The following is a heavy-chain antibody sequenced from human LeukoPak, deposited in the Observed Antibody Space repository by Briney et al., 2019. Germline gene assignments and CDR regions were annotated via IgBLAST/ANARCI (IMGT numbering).Heavy chain of an antibody. V-gene: IGHV4-59*01. CDR1: GGSIGYFY. CDR3: ARESGRDYYDSSEFSDAAFDI. Sequence: SETLSLTCSVSGGSIGYFYWSWLRQPPGKVREWIGYIPDSGLPNNNPSLKSRVTISVDTSKRQFSLMMSSVTAADTAVYYCARESGRDYYDSSEFSDAAFDIWGQGRMVIVSS. J-gene: IGHJ3*02. D-gene: IGHD3-22*01. CDR2: IPDSGLP.